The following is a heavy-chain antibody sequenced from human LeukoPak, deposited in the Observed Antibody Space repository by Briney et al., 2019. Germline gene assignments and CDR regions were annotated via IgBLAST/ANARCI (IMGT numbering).Heavy chain of an antibody. V-gene: IGHV4-59*01. J-gene: IGHJ6*02. CDR1: GGSISSYY. CDR2: IYYSGST. Sequence: SETLSLTCTVSGGSISSYYWSWIRQPPGKGLEWIGYIYYSGSTNYNPSLKSRVTISVDTSKNQFSLKLSSVTAADTAVYYCARDCSGGSCYPMYGMDVWGQGTTVTVSS. CDR3: ARDCSGGSCYPMYGMDV. D-gene: IGHD2-15*01.